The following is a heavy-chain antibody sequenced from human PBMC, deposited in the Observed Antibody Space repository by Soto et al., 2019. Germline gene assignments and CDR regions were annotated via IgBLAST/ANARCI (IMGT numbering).Heavy chain of an antibody. CDR3: ALSPCSGGTCYLFAC. CDR2: IYWDDVQ. J-gene: IGHJ4*02. CDR1: GFSLSTSGVG. Sequence: QITLKESGPTLVKPTQTLTLTCTISGFSLSTSGVGVGWIRQPPGKAPEWLALIYWDDVQRYSPSLKTRITSTNDTSRTQLVLTMTNMDPVDTAAYYCALSPCSGGTCYLFACWGQGMLVTVSS. V-gene: IGHV2-5*02. D-gene: IGHD2-15*01.